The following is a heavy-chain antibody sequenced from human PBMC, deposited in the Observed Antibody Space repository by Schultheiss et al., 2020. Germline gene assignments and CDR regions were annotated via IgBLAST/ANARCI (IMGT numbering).Heavy chain of an antibody. J-gene: IGHJ6*02. CDR1: GFTFSSYS. D-gene: IGHD1-26*01. CDR3: AAGGATRYYYYYGMDV. CDR2: ISSSSSYT. Sequence: WGSLRLSCAASGFTFSSYSMNWVRQAPGKGLEWVSYISSSSSYTNYADSVKGRFTISRDNAKNSLYLQMNSLRAEDTAVYYCAAGGATRYYYYYGMDVWGQGTTVTVSS. V-gene: IGHV3-21*05.